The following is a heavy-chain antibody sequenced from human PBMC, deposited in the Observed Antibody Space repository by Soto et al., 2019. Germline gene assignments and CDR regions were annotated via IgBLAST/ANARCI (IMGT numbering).Heavy chain of an antibody. Sequence: EVQLVESGGDLVKPGGSLRLSCAAAGFIFSNAWIDWVRQAPGRGLEWVGRIRSNSAGGTTEYAAPVKGRFSISRDDSKNTLYLQMNSLKTEDTAVYYCGKYYSGPGSKNYFEYWGQGALVTFSS. CDR3: GKYYSGPGSKNYFEY. CDR1: GFIFSNAW. D-gene: IGHD3-10*01. V-gene: IGHV3-15*07. J-gene: IGHJ4*02. CDR2: IRSNSAGGTT.